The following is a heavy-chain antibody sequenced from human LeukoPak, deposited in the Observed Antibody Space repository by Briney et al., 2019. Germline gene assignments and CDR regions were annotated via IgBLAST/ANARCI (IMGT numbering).Heavy chain of an antibody. V-gene: IGHV3-30-3*01. Sequence: PGGSLRLSCEASEFTFKTYAMHWVRQAPGKGLEGVAVISYDGTNKYYADSVKGRFTISRDNSKITLYLQMNSLRAEDTAVYYCARAELGVLIPTANDAFDIWGRGAVVTVSS. CDR2: ISYDGTNK. CDR3: ARAELGVLIPTANDAFDI. J-gene: IGHJ3*02. CDR1: EFTFKTYA. D-gene: IGHD2-2*01.